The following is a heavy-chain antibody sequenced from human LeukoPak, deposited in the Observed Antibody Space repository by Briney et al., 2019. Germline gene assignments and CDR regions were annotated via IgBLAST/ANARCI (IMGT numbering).Heavy chain of an antibody. Sequence: SQTLSLTCTVSGGSISSGDYDWGWLRQPPGKGLEWIGYMHYSGSTYYNPSLKSRVTISVDTSKNQFSLKLSSVTAADTAVYYCARDNYYGSGYNCFDPWGQGTLVTVSS. J-gene: IGHJ5*02. CDR1: GGSISSGDYD. CDR3: ARDNYYGSGYNCFDP. CDR2: MHYSGST. D-gene: IGHD3-10*01. V-gene: IGHV4-30-4*01.